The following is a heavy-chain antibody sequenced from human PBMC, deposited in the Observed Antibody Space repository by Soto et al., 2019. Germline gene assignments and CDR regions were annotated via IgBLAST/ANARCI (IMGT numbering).Heavy chain of an antibody. Sequence: ASVKVSCKASGYTFTSYYMHWVRQAPGQGLEWMGIINPSGGSTSYAQKFQGRVTITTDESTSTAYMELSSLRSEDTAVYYCARDKVGYYDSSGYYRVSVPPDYYYGMDVWGQGTTVTVSS. D-gene: IGHD3-22*01. J-gene: IGHJ6*02. CDR3: ARDKVGYYDSSGYYRVSVPPDYYYGMDV. CDR2: INPSGGST. V-gene: IGHV1-46*01. CDR1: GYTFTSYY.